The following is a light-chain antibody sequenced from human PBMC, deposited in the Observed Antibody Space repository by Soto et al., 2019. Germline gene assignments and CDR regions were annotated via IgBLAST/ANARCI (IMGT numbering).Light chain of an antibody. CDR3: QSYDRSLSGWV. CDR2: NSI. V-gene: IGLV1-40*01. CDR1: SSNIGAGYD. Sequence: QLVLTQPPSVSGAPGQRVTISCTASSSNIGAGYDVQWYQQVPGTAPKLLISNSINRPSGVPDRFSGPRSDTSAYLAITGIHADDEAEYYCQSYDRSLSGWVFGGGTKLTVL. J-gene: IGLJ3*02.